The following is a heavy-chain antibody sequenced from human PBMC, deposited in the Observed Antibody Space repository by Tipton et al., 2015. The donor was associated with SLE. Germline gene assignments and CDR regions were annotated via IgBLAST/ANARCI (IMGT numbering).Heavy chain of an antibody. CDR2: IKQDGSEQ. D-gene: IGHD3-22*01. J-gene: IGHJ4*02. V-gene: IGHV3-7*01. Sequence: GSLRLSCAASGFTFSNYWMSWVRQAPGKGLEWVANIKQDGSEQYYVDSVKGRFTISRDNAKNSLYLQMNSLRADDTAVYYCARDSLWYYYENSDDDWGQGTLVTVSS. CDR1: GFTFSNYW. CDR3: ARDSLWYYYENSDDD.